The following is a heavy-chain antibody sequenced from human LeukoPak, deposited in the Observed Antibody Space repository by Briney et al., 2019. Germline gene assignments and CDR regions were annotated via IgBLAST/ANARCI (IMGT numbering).Heavy chain of an antibody. V-gene: IGHV4-34*01. CDR2: INHSGGN. D-gene: IGHD3-3*01. Sequence: ASETLSLNCAVYGGSFSGYFWKWLRQPPGKGVEWIGEINHSGGNNYNQSLKGRVTISVDTSKNQFSLKLSSVTAADTAVYYCASGRGIFGVVHFDYWGQGTPVTVSS. CDR1: GGSFSGYF. J-gene: IGHJ4*02. CDR3: ASGRGIFGVVHFDY.